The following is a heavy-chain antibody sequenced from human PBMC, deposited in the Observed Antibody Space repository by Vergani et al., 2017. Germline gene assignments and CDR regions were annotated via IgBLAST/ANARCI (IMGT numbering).Heavy chain of an antibody. CDR1: GGSISSSSYY. CDR3: ARDRGYEGAFDI. V-gene: IGHV4-39*07. CDR2: IYYSGST. J-gene: IGHJ3*02. Sequence: QLQLQESGPGLVKPSETLSLTCTVSGGSISSSSYYWGWIRQPPGKGLEWIGSIYYSGSTYYNPSLKSRVTISVDTSKNQFSLKLSSVTAADTAVYYCARDRGYEGAFDIWGQGTMVTVSS. D-gene: IGHD2-2*01.